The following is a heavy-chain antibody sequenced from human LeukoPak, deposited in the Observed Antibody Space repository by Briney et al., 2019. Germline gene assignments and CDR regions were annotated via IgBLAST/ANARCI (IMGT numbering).Heavy chain of an antibody. CDR3: ARHGDIVVVPYYYYMDV. Sequence: GGSLRLSCAASGFTFSSYSMNWVRQAPGKGLEWVSYISGSSSTIFYADSVKGRFIISRDNAKNSLYLQMNSLRAEDTAVYYCARHGDIVVVPYYYYMDVWGKGTTVTVSS. CDR2: ISGSSSTI. D-gene: IGHD2-2*01. J-gene: IGHJ6*03. V-gene: IGHV3-48*04. CDR1: GFTFSSYS.